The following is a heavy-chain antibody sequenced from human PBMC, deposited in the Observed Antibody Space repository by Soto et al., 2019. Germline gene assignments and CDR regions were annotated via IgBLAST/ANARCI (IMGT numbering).Heavy chain of an antibody. J-gene: IGHJ4*02. CDR3: ARVFPDGWVEPGVVRGYLDT. CDR1: ADSFSSYG. Sequence: QVQLVQSGAEVKEPGSAVKVSCKAPADSFSSYGIRWVRQAPGQGLEWMGGILPIFGTTNYSETFQGRVTITADESTNTAYMELRSLRSEDRALYYCARVFPDGWVEPGVVRGYLDTWGRGTLGTVS. V-gene: IGHV1-69*01. D-gene: IGHD3-10*01. CDR2: ILPIFGTT.